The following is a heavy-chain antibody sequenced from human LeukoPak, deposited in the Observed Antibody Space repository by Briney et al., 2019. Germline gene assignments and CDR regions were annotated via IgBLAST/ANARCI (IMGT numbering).Heavy chain of an antibody. Sequence: GGSLRLSCAASGFTVSSNYMSWVRQAPGKGLEWVSVLYSGGSTYYADSVKGRFTISRDNSKNTLYLQMNSLRAEDTAVYYCARTSGYYDSSGYYPFDYWGQGTLVTVSS. J-gene: IGHJ4*02. CDR3: ARTSGYYDSSGYYPFDY. CDR2: LYSGGST. D-gene: IGHD3-22*01. CDR1: GFTVSSNY. V-gene: IGHV3-53*01.